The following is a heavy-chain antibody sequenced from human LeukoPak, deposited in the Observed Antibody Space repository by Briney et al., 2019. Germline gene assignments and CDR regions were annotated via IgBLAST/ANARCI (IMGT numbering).Heavy chain of an antibody. CDR2: IKQDGSEK. J-gene: IGHJ4*02. CDR1: GFTFSSYS. CDR3: ARDPSMFGVVIKVLTEADRGY. Sequence: PGGSLRLSCAASGFTFSSYSMNWVRQAPGKGLEWVANIKQDGSEKYYVDSVKGRFTISRDNAKNSLYLQMNSVRAEDTAVYYCARDPSMFGVVIKVLTEADRGYWGQGTLVTVSS. D-gene: IGHD3-3*01. V-gene: IGHV3-7*01.